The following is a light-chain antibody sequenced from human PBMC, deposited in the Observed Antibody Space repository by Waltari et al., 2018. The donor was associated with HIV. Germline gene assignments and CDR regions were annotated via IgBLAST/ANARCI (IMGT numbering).Light chain of an antibody. CDR1: NSTIGNNY. CDR3: GSWDSSLSGVV. Sequence: QSVLTQPPSVSAAPGQKVTISCSGSNSTIGNNYVSWYQQLPGTAPKLLIYDNNKRPSGIPDRFSGSKSGTSATLGITGLQTGDEADYYCGSWDSSLSGVVFGGWTKLTVL. V-gene: IGLV1-51*01. CDR2: DNN. J-gene: IGLJ2*01.